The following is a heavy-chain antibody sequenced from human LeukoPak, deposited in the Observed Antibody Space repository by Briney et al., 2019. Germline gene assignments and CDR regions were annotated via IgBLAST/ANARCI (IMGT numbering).Heavy chain of an antibody. Sequence: GGSPRLSCAASGFTFSSYAMSWVRQAPGKGLEWVSAISGSGGSTYYADSVKGRFTISRDNSKNTLYLQMNSLRAEDTAVYYCARIVAARPVIDYWGQGTLVTVSS. J-gene: IGHJ4*02. D-gene: IGHD6-6*01. CDR1: GFTFSSYA. CDR2: ISGSGGST. CDR3: ARIVAARPVIDY. V-gene: IGHV3-23*01.